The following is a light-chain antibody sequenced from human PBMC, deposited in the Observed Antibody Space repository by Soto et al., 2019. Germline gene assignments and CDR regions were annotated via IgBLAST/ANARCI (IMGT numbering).Light chain of an antibody. CDR1: SSDVGGYNY. J-gene: IGLJ2*01. V-gene: IGLV2-14*03. Sequence: QSALTQPASVSGSPGQSITISCTGTSSDVGGYNYVSWYQQHPGKAPKVIIYDVSYRPSGVSNRFSGSKSGNTASLTISGLQSADEADYYCSSYTTIHVIFGGGTKVTVL. CDR3: SSYTTIHVI. CDR2: DVS.